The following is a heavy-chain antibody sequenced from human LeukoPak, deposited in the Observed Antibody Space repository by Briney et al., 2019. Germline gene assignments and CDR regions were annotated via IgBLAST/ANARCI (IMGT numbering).Heavy chain of an antibody. J-gene: IGHJ5*02. CDR1: GYTFTGYY. D-gene: IGHD3-3*01. CDR3: ARDATIFGVPINWFDP. CDR2: INPNSGGT. Sequence: GASVKVSCKASGYTFTGYYMHWVRQAPGQGLEWMGWINPNSGGTNYAQKFQGRVTMTRDTSISTAYMELSRLRSDDTAVYYCARDATIFGVPINWFDPWGQGTLVTVSS. V-gene: IGHV1-2*02.